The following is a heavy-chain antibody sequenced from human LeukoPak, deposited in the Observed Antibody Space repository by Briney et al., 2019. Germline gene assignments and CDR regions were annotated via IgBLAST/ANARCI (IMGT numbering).Heavy chain of an antibody. CDR2: ISSSSYI. Sequence: GRSLRLSCAASGFTFSSYSMNWVRQAPGKGLEWVSSISSSSYIYYADSVKGRFTISRDNAKNSLYLQMNSLRAEDTAVYYCARPNGVVRRYYFDYWGQGTLVTVSS. CDR3: ARPNGVVRRYYFDY. V-gene: IGHV3-21*01. J-gene: IGHJ4*02. D-gene: IGHD3-3*01. CDR1: GFTFSSYS.